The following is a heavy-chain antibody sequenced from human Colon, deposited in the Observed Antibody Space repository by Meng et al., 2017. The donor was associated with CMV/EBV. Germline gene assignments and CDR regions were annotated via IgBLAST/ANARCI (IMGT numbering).Heavy chain of an antibody. Sequence: EVQVVESGGGWVQRGGSLRLSCAASGLTVSSSYISWVRQAPGKGLEWVSALYAGGTTYYADSVKGRFTISRDNSMNTVYVQMNSLRAEDTAVYYCARQKDSTTTCDYWGQGTLVTVSS. CDR2: LYAGGTT. CDR3: ARQKDSTTTCDY. CDR1: GLTVSSSY. V-gene: IGHV3-66*04. D-gene: IGHD1-26*01. J-gene: IGHJ4*02.